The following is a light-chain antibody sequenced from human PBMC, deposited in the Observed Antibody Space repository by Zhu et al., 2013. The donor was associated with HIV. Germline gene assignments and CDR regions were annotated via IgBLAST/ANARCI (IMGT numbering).Light chain of an antibody. Sequence: QSALTQPASVSGSPGQSIIISCTGTSSDIGSGYNYVSWYQQHPGKAPKVIIYEVTNRPSGVSNRFSGSKSGNTASLTISGLQAEDEADYYCSSYVGTNNVVFGGGTKLTVL. J-gene: IGLJ2*01. CDR1: SSDIGSGYNY. CDR2: EVT. V-gene: IGLV2-14*01. CDR3: SSYVGTNNVV.